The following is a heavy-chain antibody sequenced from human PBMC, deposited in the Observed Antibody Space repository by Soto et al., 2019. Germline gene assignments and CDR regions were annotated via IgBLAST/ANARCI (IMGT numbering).Heavy chain of an antibody. V-gene: IGHV4-59*01. CDR2: IYDSGST. CDR3: ARGFSSMSWFAS. J-gene: IGHJ5*01. CDR1: GVSISNFN. Sequence: XETLSVTCTVSGVSISNFNWSWIRQPPGKGLEWIGCIYDSGSTNFNPSLKSRVTMSVDTSRNQFSLKLSSVTAADTAVYYCARGFSSMSWFASWGQGTLVTVSS. D-gene: IGHD6-19*01.